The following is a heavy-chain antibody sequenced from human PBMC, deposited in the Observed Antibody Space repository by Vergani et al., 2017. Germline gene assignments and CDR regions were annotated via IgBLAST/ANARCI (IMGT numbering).Heavy chain of an antibody. V-gene: IGHV3-23*01. CDR3: AKGREGKEKGIAEAGSWFDP. CDR1: GFTFSSYA. Sequence: EVQLLESGGGLVQPGGSLRLSCAASGFTFSSYAMRWVRQAPGKGLEWVSGISGSGGSTYYADSVKGRFTISRDNSKNTLYLQMNSLRAEDTAVYYCAKGREGKEKGIAEAGSWFDPWGQGTLVTVSS. CDR2: ISGSGGST. D-gene: IGHD6-13*01. J-gene: IGHJ5*02.